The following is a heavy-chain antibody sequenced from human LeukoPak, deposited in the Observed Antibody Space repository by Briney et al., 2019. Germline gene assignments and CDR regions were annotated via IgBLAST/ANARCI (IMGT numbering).Heavy chain of an antibody. V-gene: IGHV3-48*01. CDR2: ISSSSSTI. J-gene: IGHJ4*02. Sequence: GGSLRLSCAASGFTFSSYSMNWVRQAPGKGLEWVSYISSSSSTIYYADSVKGRFTISRDNAKNSLYLQMNSLRAEDTAVYYCAKGSVIFIVVVTARNWGQGTLVTVSS. CDR1: GFTFSSYS. D-gene: IGHD2-21*02. CDR3: AKGSVIFIVVVTARN.